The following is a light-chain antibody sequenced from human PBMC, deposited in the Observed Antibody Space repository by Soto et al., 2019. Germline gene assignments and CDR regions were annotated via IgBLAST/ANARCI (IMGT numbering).Light chain of an antibody. Sequence: QSALTQPASVSGSPGQSITISCNGTSSDIGAYNSVSWYQQHPGKAPKLMIYEVSNRPSGVSNRFSASKSGNTASLTIPGLQAEDEADYYCSSRTTSNPYVFGTGTKLTVL. CDR2: EVS. CDR3: SSRTTSNPYV. V-gene: IGLV2-14*01. CDR1: SSDIGAYNS. J-gene: IGLJ1*01.